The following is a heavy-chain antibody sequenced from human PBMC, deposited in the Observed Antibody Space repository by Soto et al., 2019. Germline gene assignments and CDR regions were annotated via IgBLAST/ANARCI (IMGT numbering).Heavy chain of an antibody. J-gene: IGHJ3*02. Sequence: ASVKVSCKASGYTFTVYYMHWVVQAPLQWREGMGWINPNSGGTNYAQKFQGRVTMTRETSISTADVELSRLRSDDTAVYYCASRGIAYSSGWNDVRGDAFDIWGQGTMVTVSS. CDR2: INPNSGGT. V-gene: IGHV1-2*02. D-gene: IGHD6-19*01. CDR3: ASRGIAYSSGWNDVRGDAFDI. CDR1: GYTFTVYY.